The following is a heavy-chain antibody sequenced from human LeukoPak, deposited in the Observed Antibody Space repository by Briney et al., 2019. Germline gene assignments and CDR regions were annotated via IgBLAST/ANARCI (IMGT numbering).Heavy chain of an antibody. CDR2: FSGSDSHI. CDR1: GFTFSDYY. CDR3: EREWSAFDI. D-gene: IGHD1-26*01. J-gene: IGHJ3*02. Sequence: GGSLRLSCVASGFTFSDYYMHWIRLAPGKGLEWVSFFSGSDSHIYYADSVKGRFTISRDNAKNSLYLQMNSLRDDDTAVYYCEREWSAFDIWGQGTTVTVSS. V-gene: IGHV3-11*01.